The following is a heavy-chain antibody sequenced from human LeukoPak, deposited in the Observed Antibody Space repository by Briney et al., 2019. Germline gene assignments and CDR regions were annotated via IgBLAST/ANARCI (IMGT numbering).Heavy chain of an antibody. V-gene: IGHV4-34*01. CDR2: INHSGST. CDR1: GGSFSGYY. CDR3: ARVGGTGTNTEDY. J-gene: IGHJ4*02. D-gene: IGHD1-7*01. Sequence: SETLSLTCAVYGGSFSGYYWSWIRQPPGKGLEWIGEINHSGSTNYNPSLKSRVTISVDTSKNQFSLKLSSVTAADTAVYYCARVGGTGTNTEDYWGQATLVTVSS.